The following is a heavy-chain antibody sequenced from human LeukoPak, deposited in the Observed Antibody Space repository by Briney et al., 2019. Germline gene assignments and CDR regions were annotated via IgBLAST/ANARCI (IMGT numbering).Heavy chain of an antibody. J-gene: IGHJ6*03. CDR2: IYRSGST. CDR3: AKWAHYYMDV. V-gene: IGHV4-38-2*02. D-gene: IGHD1-26*01. CDR1: GYSISNGCY. Sequence: SETLSLTCTVSGYSISNGCYWDWIRQPPGRGLEWIGNIYRSGSTSYNPSLKSRVTISVDTSKNQFSLKVNSVTAADTAVYYCAKWAHYYMDVWGKGTTVTVSS.